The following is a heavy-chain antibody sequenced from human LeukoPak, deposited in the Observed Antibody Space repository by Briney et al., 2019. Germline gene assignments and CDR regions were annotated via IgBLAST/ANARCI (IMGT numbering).Heavy chain of an antibody. CDR2: ISTDGSST. CDR1: GFTFSSYW. J-gene: IGHJ6*02. CDR3: ARDLVRGVIDYYYGMDV. Sequence: GGSLRLSCVASGFTFSSYWMHWVRQAPGKGLVWVSRISTDGSSTSYADSVKGRFTISRDNAKNTLYLQMNSLRAEDTAVYYCARDLVRGVIDYYYGMDVWGQGTTVTVSS. D-gene: IGHD3-10*01. V-gene: IGHV3-74*01.